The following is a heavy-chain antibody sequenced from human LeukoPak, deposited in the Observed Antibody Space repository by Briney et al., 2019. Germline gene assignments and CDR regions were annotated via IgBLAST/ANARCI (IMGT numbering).Heavy chain of an antibody. CDR1: GFTFSSYG. CDR3: AKDSRYGYRWDYDY. V-gene: IGHV3-23*01. CDR2: ISGSGATT. D-gene: IGHD5-18*01. J-gene: IGHJ4*02. Sequence: GGSLRLSCAASGFTFSSYGMSWVRQAPGKGLEWVSTISGSGATTYYADSVNGRFTISRDNSKNTLYLQMTSLRAEDTAVYYCAKDSRYGYRWDYDYWGQGTPVTVSS.